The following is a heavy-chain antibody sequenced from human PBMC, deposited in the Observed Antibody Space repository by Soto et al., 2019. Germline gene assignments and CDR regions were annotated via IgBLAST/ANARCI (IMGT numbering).Heavy chain of an antibody. CDR1: GYTFTSYY. Sequence: SVKVSCKASGYTFTSYYMHWVRQAPGQGLEWMGIINPSGGSTSYAQKFQGRVTMTRDTSTSTVYMELSSLRSEDTAVYYCARDATDIVATSAHFDYWGQGTLVTVSS. V-gene: IGHV1-46*01. D-gene: IGHD5-12*01. CDR3: ARDATDIVATSAHFDY. CDR2: INPSGGST. J-gene: IGHJ4*02.